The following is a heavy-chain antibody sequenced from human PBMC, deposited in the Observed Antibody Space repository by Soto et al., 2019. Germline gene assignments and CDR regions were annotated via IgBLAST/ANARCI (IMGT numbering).Heavy chain of an antibody. CDR3: ARRISSGGTFDY. Sequence: QITLKESGPTLVKPTQTLTLTCTFSGFSLSTSGVGVGWVRQPPGKALEWLALIYWDDDKRYSPSLKSRLTITKDTSKNQVVLTMNNLDPVDTATYYCARRISSGGTFDYWGQGTLVTVSS. J-gene: IGHJ4*02. CDR2: IYWDDDK. V-gene: IGHV2-5*02. D-gene: IGHD2-15*01. CDR1: GFSLSTSGVG.